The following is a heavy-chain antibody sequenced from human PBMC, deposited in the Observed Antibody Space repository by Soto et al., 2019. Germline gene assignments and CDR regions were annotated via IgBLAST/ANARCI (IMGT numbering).Heavy chain of an antibody. CDR2: IWYDGSNK. CDR1: GFTFSSYG. D-gene: IGHD4-17*01. V-gene: IGHV3-33*01. J-gene: IGHJ4*02. Sequence: QVQLVESGGGVVQPGRSLRLFCAASGFTFSSYGMHWVRQAPGKGLEWVAVIWYDGSNKYYADSVKGRFTISRDNSKNTLYLQMNSLRAEDTAVYYCAYGDYGAFGYWGQGTLVTVSS. CDR3: AYGDYGAFGY.